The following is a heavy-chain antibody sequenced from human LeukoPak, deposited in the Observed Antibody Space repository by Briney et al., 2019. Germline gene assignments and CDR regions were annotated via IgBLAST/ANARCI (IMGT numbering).Heavy chain of an antibody. J-gene: IGHJ4*02. CDR1: GFTFSSYW. CDR2: IKQDGSEK. D-gene: IGHD5-12*01. V-gene: IGHV3-7*01. CDR3: AREISGYSGYDLPM. Sequence: GGSLRLSCAASGFTFSSYWMSWVRQAPGKGLEWVANIKQDGSEKYYVDSVKGRFTISRDNAKNSLYLQMNSLRAEDTAVYYCAREISGYSGYDLPMWGQGTLVTVSS.